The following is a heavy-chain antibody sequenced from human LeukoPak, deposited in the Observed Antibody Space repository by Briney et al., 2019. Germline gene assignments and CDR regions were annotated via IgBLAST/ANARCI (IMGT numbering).Heavy chain of an antibody. V-gene: IGHV3-7*01. D-gene: IGHD1-26*01. CDR1: GFTFSSYW. Sequence: GGSLRLSCVVSGFTFSSYWMSWARQAPGKGLEWVANIKQDGSEKYYVDSVKGRFTMPRDNAKNSLYLQMNSLRAEDTAVYYCARVQWELRGVGSYFEYWGQGALVTVSS. CDR3: ARVQWELRGVGSYFEY. CDR2: IKQDGSEK. J-gene: IGHJ4*02.